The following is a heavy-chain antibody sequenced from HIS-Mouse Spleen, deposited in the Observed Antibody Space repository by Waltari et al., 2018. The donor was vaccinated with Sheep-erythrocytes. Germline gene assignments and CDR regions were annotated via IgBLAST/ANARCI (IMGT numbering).Heavy chain of an antibody. J-gene: IGHJ4*02. D-gene: IGHD1-26*01. V-gene: IGHV1-69*04. CDR1: GGTFSSYA. CDR2: TLPSRGIA. Sequence: QVQLVQSGAEVKKPGSSVKVSCKASGGTFSSYAISWVRQAPGQGLEWRGRTLPSRGIANYAQKSQGRVTITADKSTSTAYRELSSLGSADTAVYYCAQTGATTPHFDYWGQGTLVTVSS. CDR3: AQTGATTPHFDY.